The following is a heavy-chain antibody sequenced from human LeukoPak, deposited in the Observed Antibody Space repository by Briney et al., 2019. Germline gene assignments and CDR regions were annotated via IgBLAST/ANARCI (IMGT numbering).Heavy chain of an antibody. J-gene: IGHJ4*02. D-gene: IGHD3-22*01. CDR2: ISWNSGSI. Sequence: GGSLRLSCAASGFTFDDYAMHWVLQAPGKGLEWASGISWNSGSIGYADSVKGRFTISRDNAKNSLYLQMNSLRAEDTALYYCAKDIRGGDYYDSSGYYSTGGLDYWGQGTLVTVSS. V-gene: IGHV3-9*01. CDR1: GFTFDDYA. CDR3: AKDIRGGDYYDSSGYYSTGGLDY.